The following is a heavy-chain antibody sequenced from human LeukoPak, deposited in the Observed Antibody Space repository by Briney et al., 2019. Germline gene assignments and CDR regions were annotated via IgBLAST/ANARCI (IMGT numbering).Heavy chain of an antibody. V-gene: IGHV4-39*07. CDR2: IYYSGNT. Sequence: PSGALSLTCTVSGDSIITTNYYWGWIRQPPGKGLEWIGSIYYSGNTYYKPSLKSRVTISVDTSKYQFSLKLTSVTAAGTAVYYCARDRLRLLPAFDICGQGTMVTVSS. CDR1: GDSIITTNYY. D-gene: IGHD6-19*01. CDR3: ARDRLRLLPAFDI. J-gene: IGHJ3*02.